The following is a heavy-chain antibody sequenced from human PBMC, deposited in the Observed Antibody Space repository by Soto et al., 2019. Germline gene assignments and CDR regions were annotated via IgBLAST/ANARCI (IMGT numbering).Heavy chain of an antibody. CDR3: ASGIAAAGNSLSA. J-gene: IGHJ4*02. V-gene: IGHV1-18*01. D-gene: IGHD6-13*01. CDR2: ISAYNGNT. Sequence: ASVKVSCKASGYTFTSYDINWVRQATGQGLEWMGWISAYNGNTNYAQKLQGRVTMTTDTSTSTAYMELRSLRSDDTAVYYCASGIAAAGNSLSAWGQGTLVTVSS. CDR1: GYTFTSYD.